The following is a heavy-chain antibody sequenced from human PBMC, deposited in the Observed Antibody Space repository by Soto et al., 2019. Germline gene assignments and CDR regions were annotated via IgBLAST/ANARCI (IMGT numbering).Heavy chain of an antibody. CDR1: DYTFTTYG. J-gene: IGHJ4*02. Sequence: QVHLVQSGDEVKKPGASVKGSCKASDYTFTTYGIAWVRQAPGQGLEWMGWISAYNANTDYAQRLQGRVTITTDTSTSTAHMELRSLRSDDSAVYYCARGRYLDYWGQGTLVTVSS. CDR2: ISAYNANT. CDR3: ARGRYLDY. D-gene: IGHD1-26*01. V-gene: IGHV1-18*01.